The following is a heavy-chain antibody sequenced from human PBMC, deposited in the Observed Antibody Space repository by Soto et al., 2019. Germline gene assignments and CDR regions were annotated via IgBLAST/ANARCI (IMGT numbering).Heavy chain of an antibody. CDR2: INHSGSI. D-gene: IGHD6-19*01. Sequence: SETLSLTCGVHGGSFSGYYWSWIRQPPGKGLEWIGEINHSGSIHYNPSLKSRVTISADTPNNQFSLKLSSVTAADTAVYYCARGSQWLDYWGQGALVTVSS. CDR1: GGSFSGYY. J-gene: IGHJ4*02. CDR3: ARGSQWLDY. V-gene: IGHV4-34*01.